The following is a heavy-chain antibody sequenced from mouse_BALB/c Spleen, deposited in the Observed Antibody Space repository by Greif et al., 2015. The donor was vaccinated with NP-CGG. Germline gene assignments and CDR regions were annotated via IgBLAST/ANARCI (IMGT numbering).Heavy chain of an antibody. Sequence: VQGVESGPGLVAPSQSLSITCTVSGFSLTSYGVHWVRQPPGKGLEWLGVIWAGGSTNYNSALMSRLSISKDNSKSQVFLKMNSLQTDDTAMYYCARDRYDRAMDYWGQGTSVTVSS. CDR1: GFSLTSYG. J-gene: IGHJ4*01. D-gene: IGHD2-14*01. V-gene: IGHV2-9*02. CDR3: ARDRYDRAMDY. CDR2: IWAGGST.